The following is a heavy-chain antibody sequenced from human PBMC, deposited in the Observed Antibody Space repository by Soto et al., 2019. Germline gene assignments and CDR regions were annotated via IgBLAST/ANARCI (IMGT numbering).Heavy chain of an antibody. D-gene: IGHD6-13*01. CDR1: GYSFTSYW. CDR3: ARQGQLSYYYMDV. CDR2: IYPGDSDT. J-gene: IGHJ6*03. Sequence: PGESLTISCKGSGYSFTSYWIGWVRQMPGKGLEWMGIIYPGDSDTRYSPSFQGQVTISADKSISTAYLKWSSLNASDTAMYYCARQGQLSYYYMDVWGKGTTVTVSS. V-gene: IGHV5-51*01.